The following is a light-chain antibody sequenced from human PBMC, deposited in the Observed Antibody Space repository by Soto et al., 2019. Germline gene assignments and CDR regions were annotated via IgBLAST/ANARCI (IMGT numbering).Light chain of an antibody. CDR2: GAS. Sequence: EIVMTQSPATLSVSPGERATLSCRASQSVTNNLAWYQQKPGQAPRLLIYGASTRATDIPARFSGSGSGTEFTLTIGSLQSEDFAVYYCQQYNYWPPYTFGQGTKLEIK. CDR3: QQYNYWPPYT. CDR1: QSVTNN. J-gene: IGKJ2*01. V-gene: IGKV3-15*01.